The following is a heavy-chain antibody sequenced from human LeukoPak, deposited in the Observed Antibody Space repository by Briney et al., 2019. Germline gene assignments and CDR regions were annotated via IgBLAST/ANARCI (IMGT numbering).Heavy chain of an antibody. CDR1: GFTFSDYG. CDR3: AKVSEDGHNWAPFDY. CDR2: IRFDGSNI. D-gene: IGHD5-24*01. J-gene: IGHJ4*02. Sequence: GGSLRLSCAASGFTFSDYGMHWVRQAPGKGLEWVAFIRFDGSNIYYADSVKGRFTISRDNSKSTLYLQMNSLRAEDAAIYYCAKVSEDGHNWAPFDYWGQGTLVTVSS. V-gene: IGHV3-30*02.